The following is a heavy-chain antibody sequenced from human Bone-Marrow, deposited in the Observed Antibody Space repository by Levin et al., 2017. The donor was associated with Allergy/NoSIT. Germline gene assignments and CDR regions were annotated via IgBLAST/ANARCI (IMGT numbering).Heavy chain of an antibody. CDR1: GASISSFC. J-gene: IGHJ5*02. V-gene: IGHV4-4*07. CDR2: IYSSGNT. CDR3: ARGLSSYPNEDWFDP. Sequence: SQTLSLTCTVSGASISSFCWGWVRQPAGKGLEWIGRIYSSGNTNYNPSLKSRVTMSVDTSKNQFSLKLSSVTAADTAVYYCARGLSSYPNEDWFDPWGQGTLVTVSS. D-gene: IGHD2-8*01.